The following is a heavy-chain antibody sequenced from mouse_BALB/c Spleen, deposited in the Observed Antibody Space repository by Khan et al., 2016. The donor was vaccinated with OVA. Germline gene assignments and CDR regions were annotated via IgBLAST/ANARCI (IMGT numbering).Heavy chain of an antibody. CDR1: GFNIKDTY. Sequence: VQLKQPGAEFVKPGAPGKSSCTAPGFNIKDTYLHWVKQMPAQGLEWIGRIAPANGNTKNDPKFQGKAPITADTPSNTSYLQLNSLTSEDTAGYYCALPSNDPRDLHVGGTGTTVTVSS. CDR2: IAPANGNT. V-gene: IGHV14-3*02. J-gene: IGHJ1*03. D-gene: IGHD3-3*01. CDR3: ALPSNDPRDLHV.